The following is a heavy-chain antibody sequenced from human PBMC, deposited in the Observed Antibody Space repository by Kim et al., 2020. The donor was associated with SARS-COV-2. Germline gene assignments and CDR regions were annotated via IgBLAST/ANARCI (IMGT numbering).Heavy chain of an antibody. Sequence: SVKVSCKASGGTFSSYAISWVRQAPGQGLEWMGGIIPIFGTANYTQKFQGRVTITADESTSTAYMELSSLRSEDTAVYYCARDGRYCSGGSCYDYWGQGTLVTVSS. V-gene: IGHV1-69*13. CDR3: ARDGRYCSGGSCYDY. D-gene: IGHD2-15*01. CDR1: GGTFSSYA. J-gene: IGHJ4*02. CDR2: IIPIFGTA.